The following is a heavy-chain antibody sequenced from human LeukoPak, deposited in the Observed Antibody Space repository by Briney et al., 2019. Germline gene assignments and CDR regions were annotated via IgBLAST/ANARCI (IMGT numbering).Heavy chain of an antibody. V-gene: IGHV4-61*02. CDR3: ARRRDKRIAAASCYMDV. J-gene: IGHJ6*03. CDR1: GGSISSGSYY. Sequence: SETLSLTCTVSGGSISSGSYYWSWIRQPAGKGLEWIGRIYTSGSTNYNPSLKSRVTISVDTFKNQFSLKLSSVTAADTAVYYCARRRDKRIAAASCYMDVWGKGTTVTVSS. CDR2: IYTSGST. D-gene: IGHD6-13*01.